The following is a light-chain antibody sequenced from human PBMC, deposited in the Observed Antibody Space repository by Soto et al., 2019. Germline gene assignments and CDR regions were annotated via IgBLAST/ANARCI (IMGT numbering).Light chain of an antibody. CDR2: KVS. Sequence: DVVMTQSPLSLPVTLGQPASISCRSSQSLIHSDGNTYLNWFQQRPGQSPRRLIYKVSDRDSGVPARFSGSGFGTDFTLKISRVEAEDVGVYYCMQGTHWPWTFGQGTEVEIK. CDR1: QSLIHSDGNTY. V-gene: IGKV2-30*02. J-gene: IGKJ1*01. CDR3: MQGTHWPWT.